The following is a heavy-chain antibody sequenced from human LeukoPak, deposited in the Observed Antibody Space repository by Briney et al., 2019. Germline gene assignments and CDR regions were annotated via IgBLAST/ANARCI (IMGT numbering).Heavy chain of an antibody. V-gene: IGHV3-30*18. CDR1: GFSYSSYV. CDR2: ISYDGSNK. Sequence: RRSLRHSRAASGFSYSSYVMHWVRQAPGKGLEWVAVISYDGSNKYYADSVKGRFTISRDNSKNTLYLQMNSLRADDTAVYYCAKDQGDYDFWSGYYNYYYYGTDVWVEGTTDTVSS. J-gene: IGHJ6*04. CDR3: AKDQGDYDFWSGYYNYYYYGTDV. D-gene: IGHD3-3*01.